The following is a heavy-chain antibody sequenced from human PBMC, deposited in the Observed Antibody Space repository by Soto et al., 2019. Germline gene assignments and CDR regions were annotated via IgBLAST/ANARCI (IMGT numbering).Heavy chain of an antibody. J-gene: IGHJ5*02. CDR2: IYYSGST. V-gene: IGHV4-39*01. Sequence: QLQLQESGPGLVKPSETLSLTCTVSGGSISSSSYYWGWIRQPPGKGLEWIGSIYYSGSTYYNPSPKGRGHISVDTSKNQFSLKLSSVTAADTAVYYCARHQSHSSSYVDPWGQGTLVTVSS. CDR1: GGSISSSSYY. D-gene: IGHD6-13*01. CDR3: ARHQSHSSSYVDP.